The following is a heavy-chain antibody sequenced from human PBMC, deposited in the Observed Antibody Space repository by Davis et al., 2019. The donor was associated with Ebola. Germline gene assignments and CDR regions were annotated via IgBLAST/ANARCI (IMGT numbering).Heavy chain of an antibody. CDR2: IHTGDSDT. V-gene: IGHV5-51*01. D-gene: IGHD1-1*01. CDR1: GNSFTSHW. Sequence: GESLKISCKDSGNSFTSHWIGWVRQVPGKGLEWMGIIHTGDSDTRYSPSFRGQVTISADRSIKTAFLQWGRLKTSDTAMYYCASLRRTITGMDDAFDIWGQGTMVTVSS. CDR3: ASLRRTITGMDDAFDI. J-gene: IGHJ3*02.